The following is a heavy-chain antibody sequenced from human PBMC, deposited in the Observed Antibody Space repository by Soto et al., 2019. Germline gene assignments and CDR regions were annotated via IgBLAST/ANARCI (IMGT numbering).Heavy chain of an antibody. D-gene: IGHD3-9*01. CDR2: ISGSGGST. CDR1: GFTFSSYA. CDR3: AKGGYFDWLGYYYMDV. Sequence: GGSLRLSCAASGFTFSSYAMSWVRQAPGKGLEWVSAISGSGGSTYYADSVKGRFTISRDNSKNTLYLQMNSLRAEDTAVYYCAKGGYFDWLGYYYMDVWGKGTTVTVSS. V-gene: IGHV3-23*01. J-gene: IGHJ6*03.